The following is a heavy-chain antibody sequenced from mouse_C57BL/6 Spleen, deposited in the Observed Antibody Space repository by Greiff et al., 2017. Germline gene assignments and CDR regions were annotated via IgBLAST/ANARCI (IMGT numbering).Heavy chain of an antibody. D-gene: IGHD1-1*01. CDR1: GYSFTDYN. J-gene: IGHJ1*03. CDR3: ARSSYYYGSSHWYFDV. V-gene: IGHV1-39*01. CDR2: INPNYGTT. Sequence: EVKLQESGPELVKPGASVKISCKASGYSFTDYNMNWVKQSNGKSLEWIGVINPNYGTTSYNQKFKGKATLTVDQSSSTAYMQLNSLTSEDSAVYYCARSSYYYGSSHWYFDVWGTGTTVTVSS.